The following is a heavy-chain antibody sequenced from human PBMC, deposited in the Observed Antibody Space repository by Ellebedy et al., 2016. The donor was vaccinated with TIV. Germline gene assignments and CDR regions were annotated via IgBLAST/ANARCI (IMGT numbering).Heavy chain of an antibody. D-gene: IGHD1-26*01. Sequence: LSLTCAASGITFSGNWMHWVRQAPGKGLVWVSRINSDGRRTTYADSVKGRFTISRDNAKNTLYLQMNSLRAEDTAVYYCARDGIVGGTTEYYFDYWGQGTLVTVSS. CDR2: INSDGRRT. V-gene: IGHV3-74*01. CDR3: ARDGIVGGTTEYYFDY. J-gene: IGHJ4*02. CDR1: GITFSGNW.